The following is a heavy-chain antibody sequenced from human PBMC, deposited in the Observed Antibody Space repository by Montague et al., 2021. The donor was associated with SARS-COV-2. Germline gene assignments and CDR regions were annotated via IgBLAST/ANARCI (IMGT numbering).Heavy chain of an antibody. V-gene: IGHV4-59*05. CDR1: GGSISNYY. CDR2: IYYSGST. D-gene: IGHD3-22*01. J-gene: IGHJ3*02. Sequence: SETLSLTCTVIGGSISNYYWSWIRQPPGKGLEWIGSIYYSGSTYYNPSLKSRVTISVDTSKNQFSLKLSSVTAADTAVYYCARFPTSYYYDSKAAPATPDAFDIWGQGTMVTVSS. CDR3: ARFPTSYYYDSKAAPATPDAFDI.